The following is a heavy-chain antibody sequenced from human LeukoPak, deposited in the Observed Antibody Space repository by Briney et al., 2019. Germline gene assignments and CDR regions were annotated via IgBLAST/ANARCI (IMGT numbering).Heavy chain of an antibody. CDR3: ASEVRFGGAFDI. CDR2: IIPIFGTA. J-gene: IGHJ3*02. V-gene: IGHV1-69*06. CDR1: GGTFSSYA. D-gene: IGHD4-23*01. Sequence: GASVTVSCKGSGGTFSSYAISWVRQAPGQGVEGMGGIIPIFGTANYAHKFQGRVTITADKSTSTAYMELSSLRSEDTAVYYCASEVRFGGAFDIWGQGTMVTVSS.